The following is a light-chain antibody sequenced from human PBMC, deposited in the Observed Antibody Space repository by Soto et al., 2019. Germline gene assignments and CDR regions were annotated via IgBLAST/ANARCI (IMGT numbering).Light chain of an antibody. J-gene: IGLJ1*01. CDR1: SSDVGGYNY. CDR3: SSYRTGGPFV. Sequence: QSALTQPASVSGSPGQSIAISCTGTSSDVGGYNYVSWYQQLPGKAPKLLISEVSNRPSGVSHRFSGSKSGNTASLTISALQAEDEADYYCSSYRTGGPFVFGTGTKLTVL. V-gene: IGLV2-14*01. CDR2: EVS.